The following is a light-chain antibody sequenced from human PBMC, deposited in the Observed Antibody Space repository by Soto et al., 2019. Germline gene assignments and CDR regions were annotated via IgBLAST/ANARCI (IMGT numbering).Light chain of an antibody. CDR2: DAS. CDR1: XSLGIW. J-gene: IGKJ1*01. Sequence: DIQMTXXXXXXXXSVGDRVTXTXRXXXSLGIWLAWHQQKPGKAPKLLIYDASTLKSGVPSRFSGSGSGTKFTLTISSLQPDDFATYYCQEYNSYSGTFGQGTKVEVK. CDR3: QEYNSYSGT. V-gene: IGKV1-5*01.